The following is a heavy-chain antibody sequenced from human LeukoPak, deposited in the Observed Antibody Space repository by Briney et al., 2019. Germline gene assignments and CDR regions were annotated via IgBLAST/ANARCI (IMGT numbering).Heavy chain of an antibody. V-gene: IGHV1-18*01. D-gene: IGHD6-6*01. CDR3: ARDPTYRTEYSSLVGDWFDP. CDR2: ISAYNGNT. Sequence: ASVKVSCKASGYTFTSYGISWVRQAPGQGLEWMGWISAYNGNTNYAQKLQGRVTMTTDTSTSTAYMELRSLRSDDTAVYYCARDPTYRTEYSSLVGDWFDPWGQGTLVTVSS. J-gene: IGHJ5*02. CDR1: GYTFTSYG.